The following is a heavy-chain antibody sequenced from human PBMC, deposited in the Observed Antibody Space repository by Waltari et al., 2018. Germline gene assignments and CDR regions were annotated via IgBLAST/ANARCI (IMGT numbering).Heavy chain of an antibody. J-gene: IGHJ6*02. CDR2: IYYSGST. V-gene: IGHV4-59*11. CDR1: GGSISSHY. CDR3: ARAREAEMYYYYGMDV. D-gene: IGHD1-26*01. Sequence: QVQLQESGPGLVKPSETLSLTCTVSGGSISSHYWSWIRQPPGKGLEWIGYIYYSGSTNYNPALKSRVTISVDTSKNQFSLKLSSVTAADTAVYYCARAREAEMYYYYGMDVWGQGTTVTVSS.